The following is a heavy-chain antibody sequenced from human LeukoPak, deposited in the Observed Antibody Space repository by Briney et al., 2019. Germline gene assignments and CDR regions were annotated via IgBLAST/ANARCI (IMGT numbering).Heavy chain of an antibody. D-gene: IGHD4-17*01. V-gene: IGHV3-33*06. J-gene: IGHJ4*02. CDR3: AKEPDYGDYFDY. CDR1: GFTFSSYG. CDR2: IWYDGSNK. Sequence: GGSLRLSCAASGFTFSSYGMHWVRQAPGKGLEWVAVIWYDGSNKYYADSVKGRFTISRDNSKNTLYLQMNSLRAEDTAVYYCAKEPDYGDYFDYWGQGTLVTVSS.